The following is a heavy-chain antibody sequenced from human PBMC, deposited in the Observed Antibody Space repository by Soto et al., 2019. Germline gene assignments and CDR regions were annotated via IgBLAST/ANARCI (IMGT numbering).Heavy chain of an antibody. CDR1: GFTFNNYA. Sequence: EVQLLESGGGMVQPGGSLRLSCAAAGFTFNNYAMTWVRQAPVKGLEWVSSISVSGDSTYYADSVKGRFTLSRDNSKNTLYLQMTSLRAEDTVVYYCVKRKADSACYESWGQGTLVAVSS. J-gene: IGHJ5*02. CDR2: ISVSGDST. V-gene: IGHV3-23*01. CDR3: VKRKADSACYES. D-gene: IGHD3-22*01.